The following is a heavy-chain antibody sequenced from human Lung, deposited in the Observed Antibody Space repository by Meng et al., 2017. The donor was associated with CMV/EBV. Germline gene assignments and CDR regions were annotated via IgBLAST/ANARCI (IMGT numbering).Heavy chain of an antibody. CDR3: ARENDYGGDSGVDWHFDL. Sequence: SXXVSXKASGGTFSRFGISWVRQAPGQGLEWMGGIIPLVGTVNYAEKFQGRVTVATDTSMTTVYMEVTGLRSDDTAVYFCARENDYGGDSGVDWHFDLWXRGTXVTVSS. J-gene: IGHJ2*01. V-gene: IGHV1-69*05. CDR1: GGTFSRFG. CDR2: IIPLVGTV. D-gene: IGHD4-23*01.